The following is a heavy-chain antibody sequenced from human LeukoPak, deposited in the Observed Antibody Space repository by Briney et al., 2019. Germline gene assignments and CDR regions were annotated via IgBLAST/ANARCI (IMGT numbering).Heavy chain of an antibody. J-gene: IGHJ4*02. CDR2: ISGSGGST. Sequence: GGSLRLSCAASGFTFSSYAMSWVRQAPGKGLEWVSAISGSGGSTYYADSVKGRFTISRDNSKNTLYLQMNSLRPEDTAVYYCAKVNCDGDCSLFDYWGQGTLVTVSS. CDR1: GFTFSSYA. CDR3: AKVNCDGDCSLFDY. D-gene: IGHD2-21*02. V-gene: IGHV3-23*01.